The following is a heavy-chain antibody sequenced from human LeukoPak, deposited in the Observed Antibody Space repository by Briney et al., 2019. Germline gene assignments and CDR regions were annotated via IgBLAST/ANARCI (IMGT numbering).Heavy chain of an antibody. J-gene: IGHJ3*02. V-gene: IGHV3-23*01. Sequence: SCKASGGTFSSYAMSWVRQAPGKGLEWVSAISGSGGSTYYADSVKGRFTISRDNSKNTLYLQMNSLRAEDTAVYYCAKVGQYAFDIWGQGTMVTVSS. CDR1: GGTFSSYA. D-gene: IGHD2-2*01. CDR2: ISGSGGST. CDR3: AKVGQYAFDI.